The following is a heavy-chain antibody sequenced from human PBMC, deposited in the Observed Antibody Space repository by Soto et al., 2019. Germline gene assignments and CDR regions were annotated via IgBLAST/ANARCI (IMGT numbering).Heavy chain of an antibody. J-gene: IGHJ5*02. Sequence: PSQTLSLTCAISGDSFSSNTASWNWIRQSPSRGLEWLGRTYFRSKWYNDYAVSVKSRIIINPDTSNNQFSLQLNSVTPEDTAVYFCAKGDNLGPKTGYAFDPWGQGIMVTVS. V-gene: IGHV6-1*01. CDR1: GDSFSSNTAS. CDR2: TYFRSKWYN. D-gene: IGHD5-12*01. CDR3: AKGDNLGPKTGYAFDP.